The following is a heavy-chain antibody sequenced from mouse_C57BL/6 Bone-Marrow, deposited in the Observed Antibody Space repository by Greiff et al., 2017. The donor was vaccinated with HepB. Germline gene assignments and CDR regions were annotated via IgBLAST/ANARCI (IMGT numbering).Heavy chain of an antibody. Sequence: VQLQESGPGLVQPSQSLSITCTVSGFSLTSYGVHWVRQSPGKGLEWLGVIWSGGSTDYNAAFISRLSISKDNSKSQVFFKMNSMQADDTAIYYCAIRGGYDYDSFAYWGQGTLVTVSA. CDR2: IWSGGST. CDR3: AIRGGYDYDSFAY. D-gene: IGHD2-4*01. V-gene: IGHV2-2*01. CDR1: GFSLTSYG. J-gene: IGHJ3*01.